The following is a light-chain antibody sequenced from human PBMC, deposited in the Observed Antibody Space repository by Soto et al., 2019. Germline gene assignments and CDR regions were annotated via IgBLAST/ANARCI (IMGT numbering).Light chain of an antibody. CDR2: GTS. V-gene: IGKV3-20*01. CDR1: QSVSSSY. CDR3: QLYGSSPLT. J-gene: IGKJ4*01. Sequence: EIVLTQSPGTLSLSPGERATLSCRAGQSVSSSYLAWYQQKPGQAPRLLIYGTSSRATGIPDRFSGSGSGTDFTLTISRLEPEDFAAYYCQLYGSSPLTFGGGTKVDIK.